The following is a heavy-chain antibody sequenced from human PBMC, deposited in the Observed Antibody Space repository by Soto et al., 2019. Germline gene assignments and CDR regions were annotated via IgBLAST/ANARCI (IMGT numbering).Heavy chain of an antibody. V-gene: IGHV3-30*18. J-gene: IGHJ5*02. CDR3: SKGDWFDP. CDR2: ISYDGSNK. Sequence: QVPLVESGGGVVQPGRSLRLSCAASGFTFSNYGMHWVRQAPGKGLEWVAVISYDGSNKYYADSVKGRFSISRDNSKNTLYLQMNSRRAEDTAVYYCSKGDWFDPWGQGTLVTVSS. CDR1: GFTFSNYG.